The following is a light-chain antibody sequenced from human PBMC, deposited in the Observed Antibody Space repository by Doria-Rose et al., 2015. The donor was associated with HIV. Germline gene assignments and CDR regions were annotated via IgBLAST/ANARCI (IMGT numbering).Light chain of an antibody. CDR2: DGS. CDR3: HQYGTSWT. V-gene: IGKV3-20*01. Sequence: EIVMTQSPGTLSLSPGERATLYCRASQSFSSTYLAWYQQKPGQAPSLLIYDGSTRATGIPDRFSASGSGTDFTLTINRLEPEGFALYYCHQYGTSWTFGQGTKVEI. J-gene: IGKJ1*01. CDR1: QSFSSTY.